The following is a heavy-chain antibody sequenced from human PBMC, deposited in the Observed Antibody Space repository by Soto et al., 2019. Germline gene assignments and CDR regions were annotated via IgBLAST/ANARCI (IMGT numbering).Heavy chain of an antibody. CDR1: GFTFSSYA. J-gene: IGHJ4*02. D-gene: IGHD3-22*01. Sequence: VGSLRLSCAASGFTFSSYAMSWVRQAPGKGLEWVSAISGSGGSTYYADSVKGRFTISRDNSKNTLYLQMNSLRAEDTAVYYCAKDPKSYYYDSSGYYHPSDYWGQGTLVTVSS. V-gene: IGHV3-23*01. CDR3: AKDPKSYYYDSSGYYHPSDY. CDR2: ISGSGGST.